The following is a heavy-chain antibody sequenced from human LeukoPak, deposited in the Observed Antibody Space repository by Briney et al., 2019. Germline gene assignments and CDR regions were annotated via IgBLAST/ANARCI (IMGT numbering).Heavy chain of an antibody. J-gene: IGHJ4*02. CDR3: TRGSYGDYEY. V-gene: IGHV3-21*01. CDR1: GFTITSSY. CDR2: IDPSSTYI. D-gene: IGHD4-17*01. Sequence: GGSLRLSCAASGFTITSSYMNWVRQAPGKGLEWVSSIDPSSTYIYYADSVKGRFTISRDNTQNSLYLQMNSLRAEDTAVYYCTRGSYGDYEYWGQGTLVTVSS.